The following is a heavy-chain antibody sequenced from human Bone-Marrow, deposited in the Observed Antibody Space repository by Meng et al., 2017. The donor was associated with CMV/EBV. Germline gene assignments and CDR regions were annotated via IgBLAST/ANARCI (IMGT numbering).Heavy chain of an antibody. CDR2: IRYDGSNK. J-gene: IGHJ6*02. V-gene: IGHV3-30*02. CDR1: GFTFDNYG. D-gene: IGHD3-3*01. Sequence: GESLKISCAASGFTFDNYGIHWVRQAPVKGLEWVAFIRYDGSNKYYADSVKGRFTISRDNSKNTLYLQMNSLRAEDTAVYYCAKDELTIFGVVISDYYYGMDVWGQGTTVTVSS. CDR3: AKDELTIFGVVISDYYYGMDV.